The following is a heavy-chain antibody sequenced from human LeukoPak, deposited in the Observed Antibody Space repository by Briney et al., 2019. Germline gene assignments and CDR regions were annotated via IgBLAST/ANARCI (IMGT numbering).Heavy chain of an antibody. V-gene: IGHV4-59*08. Sequence: NSSETLSLTCTVSGGSISSYYWSWIRQPPGKGLEWIGYIYYSGSTNYNPSLKSRVTISVDTSKNQSSLKLSSVTAADTAVYYCARGNREYYFDYWGQGTLVTVSS. CDR3: ARGNREYYFDY. CDR2: IYYSGST. J-gene: IGHJ4*02. CDR1: GGSISSYY. D-gene: IGHD1/OR15-1a*01.